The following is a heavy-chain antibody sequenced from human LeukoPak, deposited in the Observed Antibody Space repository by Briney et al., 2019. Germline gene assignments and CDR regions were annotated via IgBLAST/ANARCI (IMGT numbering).Heavy chain of an antibody. CDR2: INSDGSST. V-gene: IGHV3-74*01. CDR1: GFTFSGYW. J-gene: IGHJ6*03. Sequence: GGSLRLSCAASGFTFSGYWMHWVRQAPGKGLVWVSRINSDGSSTSYADSVKGRFTISRDNAKNTLYLQMNSLRAEDTAVYYCAREAEYSNYYYYYMDVWGKGTTVTVSS. CDR3: AREAEYSNYYYYYMDV. D-gene: IGHD4-11*01.